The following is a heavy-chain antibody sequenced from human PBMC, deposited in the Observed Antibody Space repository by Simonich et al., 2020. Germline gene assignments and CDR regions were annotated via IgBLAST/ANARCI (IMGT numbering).Heavy chain of an antibody. J-gene: IGHJ6*02. Sequence: QVQLQQWGAGLLKPSETLSLTCAVYGGSFSGYYWSWIRQPPGKGLEWIGEINHSGSTNYNPSLKSRVTIAVDTSKNQFSLELSSVTAADTAVYYCARHRLVDGTTGTTGVDYYYGMDVWGQGTTVTVSS. CDR2: INHSGST. CDR1: GGSFSGYY. V-gene: IGHV4-34*01. D-gene: IGHD1-1*01. CDR3: ARHRLVDGTTGTTGVDYYYGMDV.